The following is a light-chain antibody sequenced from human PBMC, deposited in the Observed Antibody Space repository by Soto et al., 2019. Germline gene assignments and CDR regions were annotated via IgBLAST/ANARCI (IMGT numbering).Light chain of an antibody. CDR2: GAS. Sequence: EIVLTQSPGTLSLSPGERATLSCRASQSVSSSYLAWFQQKPGQAPRLLIYGASSRATGLPDRFSGSGSGTDFTLPISRLEPEDFAVYPCQQYGSSPPTFCQGTKLEIK. V-gene: IGKV3-20*01. CDR1: QSVSSSY. CDR3: QQYGSSPPT. J-gene: IGKJ2*01.